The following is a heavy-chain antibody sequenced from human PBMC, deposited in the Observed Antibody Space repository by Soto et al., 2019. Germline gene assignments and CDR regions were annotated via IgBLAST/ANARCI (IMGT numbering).Heavy chain of an antibody. CDR1: EFTVSSNY. CDR2: IYSGGST. J-gene: IGHJ4*02. D-gene: IGHD2-15*01. CDR3: ATAKLLLPWLFDY. Sequence: GGSLRLSCAASEFTVSSNYMSWISKAPGKGLEWVSVIYSGGSTYYADSVKGRFTISRDDSKNTLFLQMNSLRAEDTAVYYCATAKLLLPWLFDYWGQGTLVTVSS. V-gene: IGHV3-66*01.